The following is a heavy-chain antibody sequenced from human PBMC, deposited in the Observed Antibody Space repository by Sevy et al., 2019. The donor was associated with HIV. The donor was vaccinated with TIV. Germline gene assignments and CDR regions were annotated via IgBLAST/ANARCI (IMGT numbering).Heavy chain of an antibody. V-gene: IGHV3-53*01. J-gene: IGHJ4*02. D-gene: IGHD6-19*01. Sequence: GGSLRLSCAASGFNVINQYMSWVRQAPGKGLECVSTLYGNDNTDYADSVKGRFTISRDNSKNTLSLQMNSLSAEETAVYYCTTERHNRFQWWGRGTLVTVSS. CDR3: TTERHNRFQW. CDR2: LYGNDNT. CDR1: GFNVINQY.